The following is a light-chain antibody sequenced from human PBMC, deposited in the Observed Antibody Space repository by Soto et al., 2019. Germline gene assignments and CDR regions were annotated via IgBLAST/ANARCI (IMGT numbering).Light chain of an antibody. CDR3: CSYAGSYTL. CDR1: SSDVGGYNY. Sequence: QSALTQPRSVSGSPGQSVTISCTGTSSDVGGYNYVSWYQQHPGQAPKLMIYDVSKRPSGVPDRFSGSKSGNTASLTISVLQAEDEAEYYCCSYAGSYTLFGGGTKLTVL. CDR2: DVS. V-gene: IGLV2-11*01. J-gene: IGLJ2*01.